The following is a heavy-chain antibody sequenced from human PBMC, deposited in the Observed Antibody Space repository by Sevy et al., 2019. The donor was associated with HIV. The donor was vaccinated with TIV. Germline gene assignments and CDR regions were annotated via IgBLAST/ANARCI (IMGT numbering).Heavy chain of an antibody. CDR1: GGSLSRSPYY. Sequence: SETLSLTCSVSGGSLSRSPYYWGWIRQPPGKGLEWIGRLYHDGSSSYIPSLKSRVTMSGDTSNSQFSLRLTSVTAADTAVYYCTRRGYSGRFDFWGQGILVTVSS. CDR2: LYHDGSS. V-gene: IGHV4-39*01. D-gene: IGHD5-12*01. J-gene: IGHJ4*02. CDR3: TRRGYSGRFDF.